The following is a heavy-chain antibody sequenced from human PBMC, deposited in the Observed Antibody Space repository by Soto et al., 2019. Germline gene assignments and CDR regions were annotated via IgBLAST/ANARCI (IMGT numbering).Heavy chain of an antibody. Sequence: GASVKVSCKASGYTFTSYYMHWVRQAPGQGLEWMGIINPSGGSTSYAQKFQGRVTMTRDTSTSTVYMELSSLRSEDTAVYYCARSVLSSGWLYYFDYWGQGTLVTLSS. D-gene: IGHD6-19*01. V-gene: IGHV1-46*01. CDR2: INPSGGST. CDR3: ARSVLSSGWLYYFDY. J-gene: IGHJ4*02. CDR1: GYTFTSYY.